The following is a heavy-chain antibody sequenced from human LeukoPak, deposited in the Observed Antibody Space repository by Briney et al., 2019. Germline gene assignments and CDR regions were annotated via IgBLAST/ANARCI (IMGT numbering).Heavy chain of an antibody. CDR2: IRPDGSEK. CDR3: AGSFGDVKNF. V-gene: IGHV3-7*01. CDR1: GFNFRDHW. Sequence: GGSLRLSCAGSGFNFRDHWMSWLRQAPEKGPEWVAHIRPDGSEKYYVGSVKGRFIISRDDARNSLSLQMNSLRAEDTAVYYCAGSFGDVKNFWGQGTLVTVSS. J-gene: IGHJ4*01. D-gene: IGHD3-10*01.